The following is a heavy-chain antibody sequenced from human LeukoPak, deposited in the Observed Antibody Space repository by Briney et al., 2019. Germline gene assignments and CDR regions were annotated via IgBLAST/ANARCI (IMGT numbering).Heavy chain of an antibody. CDR1: GFTFSSYA. V-gene: IGHV3-23*01. Sequence: GGSLRLSCAASGFTFSSYAMSWVRQAPGKGLEWVSAISGSGGSTYYADSVKGRFTISRDNSKNTLYLQMNSLRAEDTAVYYCAKAVHYDYVWGSYRHSLGYFDYWGREPWSPSPQ. D-gene: IGHD3-16*02. J-gene: IGHJ4*02. CDR2: ISGSGGST. CDR3: AKAVHYDYVWGSYRHSLGYFDY.